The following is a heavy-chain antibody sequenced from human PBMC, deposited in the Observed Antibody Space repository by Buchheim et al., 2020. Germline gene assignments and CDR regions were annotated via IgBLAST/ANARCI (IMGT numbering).Heavy chain of an antibody. J-gene: IGHJ6*02. Sequence: EVHLVESGGGLVQPGGSLRLSCAASGFTFSNYWMTWVRQAPGKGLECMANIKEDGSEKYYVDSVKGRFTISRDNAKNSLYLQMNSLRVEDTAVYYCARTECGSTSCYVDYYGMDVRGQGTT. V-gene: IGHV3-7*01. CDR3: ARTECGSTSCYVDYYGMDV. CDR1: GFTFSNYW. CDR2: IKEDGSEK. D-gene: IGHD2-2*01.